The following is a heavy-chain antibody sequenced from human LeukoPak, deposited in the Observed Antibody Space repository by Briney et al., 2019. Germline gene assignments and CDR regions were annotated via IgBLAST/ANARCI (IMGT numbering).Heavy chain of an antibody. D-gene: IGHD1-7*01. CDR1: GFTFSSYG. V-gene: IGHV3-33*01. Sequence: HSGGSLRLSCAASGFTFSSYGMHWVRQAPGKGLEWVAVIWYDASNKYYADSVKGRFTISRDNSKNTLYLQMNSLRDDDTAVYYCVRGVGVSRFNYLDPWGQGTLVIVSS. CDR3: VRGVGVSRFNYLDP. J-gene: IGHJ5*02. CDR2: IWYDASNK.